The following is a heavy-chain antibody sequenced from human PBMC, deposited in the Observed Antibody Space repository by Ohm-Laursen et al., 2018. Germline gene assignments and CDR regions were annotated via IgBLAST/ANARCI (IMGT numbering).Heavy chain of an antibody. CDR3: ATGLPADDAFNI. CDR2: IKRKADGETT. J-gene: IGHJ3*02. Sequence: GSLRLSCAASGFTFSIYSMNWVRQAPGKGLEWVGRIKRKADGETTDYAAPVKDRLTISRDDSKTTLYLQMNSLKTEDTAVYYCATGLPADDAFNIWGQGTMVTVSS. CDR1: GFTFSIYS. V-gene: IGHV3-15*01.